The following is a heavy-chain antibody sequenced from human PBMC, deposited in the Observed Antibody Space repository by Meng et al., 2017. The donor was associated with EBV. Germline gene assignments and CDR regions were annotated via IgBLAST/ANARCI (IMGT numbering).Heavy chain of an antibody. CDR2: INAGNGNT. D-gene: IGHD3-10*01. J-gene: IGHJ4*02. CDR3: ARDGGYYYGSGSYYFDY. V-gene: IGHV1-3*01. CDR1: GYTFTSYA. Sequence: GGEVKMPGASVKVSCKTSGYTFTSYAMHWVRQAPGQRLEWMGWINAGNGNTKYSQKFQGRVTITRDTSASTAYMELSSLRSEDTAVYYCARDGGYYYGSGSYYFDYWGQGTLVTVSS.